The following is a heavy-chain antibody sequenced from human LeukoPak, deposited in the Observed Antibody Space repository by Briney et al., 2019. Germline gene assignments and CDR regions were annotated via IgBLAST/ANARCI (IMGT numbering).Heavy chain of an antibody. D-gene: IGHD5-24*01. J-gene: IGHJ4*02. CDR3: ARGAARMVEMGTMISFEY. Sequence: GRSLRLSCAASGFIFRSYAMHWVRQAPGKGLEWVAVISYDGSNKYYADSVKGRFTISRDNSKNTLYLQMNSLRAEDTAVYYCARGAARMVEMGTMISFEYWGQGTLVTVSS. CDR2: ISYDGSNK. CDR1: GFIFRSYA. V-gene: IGHV3-30*04.